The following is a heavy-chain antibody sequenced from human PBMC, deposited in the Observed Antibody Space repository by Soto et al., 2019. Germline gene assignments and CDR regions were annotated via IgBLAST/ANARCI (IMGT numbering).Heavy chain of an antibody. Sequence: PVGSLRLSCAASGFSVSGSYMSWVRQAPGKGLEWVSVISSDGGTYYADSVKGRFTISRDNSRNTLYFQMDSLRAEDTAIYYCARRLGYCSGGSCSWGQGTLVTVSS. CDR1: GFSVSGSY. CDR2: ISSDGGT. V-gene: IGHV3-53*01. D-gene: IGHD2-15*01. J-gene: IGHJ5*02. CDR3: ARRLGYCSGGSCS.